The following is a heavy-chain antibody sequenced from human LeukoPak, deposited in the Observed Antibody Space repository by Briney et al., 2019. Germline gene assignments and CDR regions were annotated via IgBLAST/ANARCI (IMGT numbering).Heavy chain of an antibody. V-gene: IGHV4-59*01. D-gene: IGHD3-16*02. CDR2: IYYSGST. CDR3: ARDIGQYWFDP. Sequence: SSETLSLTCTVSGGSISSYYWSWIRQPPGKGLEWIGYIYYSGSTNYNPSLKSRVTISVDTSKNQFSLKLSSVTAADTAVYYCARDIGQYWFDPWGQGTLVTVSS. J-gene: IGHJ5*02. CDR1: GGSISSYY.